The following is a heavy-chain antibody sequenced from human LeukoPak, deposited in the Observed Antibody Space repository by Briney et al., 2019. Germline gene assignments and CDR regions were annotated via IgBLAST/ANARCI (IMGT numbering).Heavy chain of an antibody. Sequence: GGSLRLSCAASGFTLSRNEMNWVRQAPGKGPEWVSYISSSGSSIYYADSVKGRFTISRDNAKNSLYLQMNSLRAEDTAVYYCARPGYYYGMDVWGQGTTVTVSS. CDR2: ISSSGSSI. D-gene: IGHD3-10*01. V-gene: IGHV3-48*03. CDR1: GFTLSRNE. J-gene: IGHJ6*02. CDR3: ARPGYYYGMDV.